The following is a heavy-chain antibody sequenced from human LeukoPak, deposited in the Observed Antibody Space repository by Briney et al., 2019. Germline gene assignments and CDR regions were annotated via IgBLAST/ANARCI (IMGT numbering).Heavy chain of an antibody. CDR2: MNPNSGNT. V-gene: IGHV1-8*01. CDR3: ARYCSSTSCRSVDYYYYGMDV. D-gene: IGHD2-2*01. Sequence: ASVKVSCKASGYTFTSYDINWVRQATGQGLEWMGWMNPNSGNTGYAQKFQGRVTMTRDTSTSTVYMELSSLRSEDTAVYYCARYCSSTSCRSVDYYYYGMDVWGQGTTVTVSS. CDR1: GYTFTSYD. J-gene: IGHJ6*02.